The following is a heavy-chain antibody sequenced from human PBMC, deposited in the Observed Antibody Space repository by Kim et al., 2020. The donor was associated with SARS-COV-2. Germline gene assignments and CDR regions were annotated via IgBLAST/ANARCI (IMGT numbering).Heavy chain of an antibody. CDR3: ARERAPGRYFDWLTPDYYYGMDV. D-gene: IGHD3-9*01. CDR1: GFTFSSYD. Sequence: GGSLRLSCAASGFTFSSYDMHWVRQATGKGLEWVSAIGTAGDTYYPGSVKGRFTISRENAKNSLYLQMNSLRAGDTAVYYCARERAPGRYFDWLTPDYYYGMDVWGQGTTVTVSS. J-gene: IGHJ6*02. CDR2: IGTAGDT. V-gene: IGHV3-13*01.